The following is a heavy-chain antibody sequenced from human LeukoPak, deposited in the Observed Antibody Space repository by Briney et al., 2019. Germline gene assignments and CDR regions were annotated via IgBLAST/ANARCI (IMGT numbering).Heavy chain of an antibody. Sequence: GGSLRLSCAASGFTFDDYGMSWVRQAPGKGLEWVSGINWNGGSTGYADSVKGRFTISRDNAKNSLYLQMNSLRAEDTAVYYCARAGVVPAAQGLNWFDPWGQGTLVTVSS. CDR1: GFTFDDYG. J-gene: IGHJ5*02. D-gene: IGHD2-2*01. CDR2: INWNGGST. V-gene: IGHV3-20*04. CDR3: ARAGVVPAAQGLNWFDP.